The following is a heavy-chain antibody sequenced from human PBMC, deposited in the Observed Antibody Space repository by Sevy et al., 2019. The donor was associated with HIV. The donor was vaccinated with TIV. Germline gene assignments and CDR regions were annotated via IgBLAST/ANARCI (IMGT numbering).Heavy chain of an antibody. D-gene: IGHD4-17*01. CDR3: AKRSDGAMAALDI. J-gene: IGHJ3*02. Sequence: GGSLRLSCAASGFTFRNYVMNWVRQPPGKGLEWVSVISDGGGTTYYADSVKGWFTISRDDSKSTLYLQMNSLRVEDTAVYFCAKRSDGAMAALDIWGQGTMVTVSS. CDR1: GFTFRNYV. CDR2: ISDGGGTT. V-gene: IGHV3-23*01.